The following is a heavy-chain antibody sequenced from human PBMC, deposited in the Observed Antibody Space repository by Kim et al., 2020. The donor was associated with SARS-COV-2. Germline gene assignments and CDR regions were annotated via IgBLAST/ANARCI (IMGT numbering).Heavy chain of an antibody. CDR2: IYMNGIT. J-gene: IGHJ5*02. V-gene: IGHV4-4*07. CDR1: GGSMSNYY. D-gene: IGHD3-10*01. CDR3: AATVLQTWIGVTGNYNWFDP. Sequence: SETLSLTCTVSGGSMSNYYYWTWIRQPAGKGLEWIGRIYMNGITNYNPSLMSRVVMLLDTSKNHFSLKLKSVTAADTAVYYCAATVLQTWIGVTGNYNWFDPWGQGTPVTVSS.